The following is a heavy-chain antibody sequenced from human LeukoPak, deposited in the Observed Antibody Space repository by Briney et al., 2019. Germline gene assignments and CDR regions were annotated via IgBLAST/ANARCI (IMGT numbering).Heavy chain of an antibody. CDR3: AKTGAATDYYFDY. CDR2: IIPILGIA. D-gene: IGHD1-14*01. J-gene: IGHJ4*02. V-gene: IGHV1-69*04. Sequence: SVKVSCKASGGTFSSYAISWVRQAPGQGLEWMGRIIPILGIANYAQKFQGRVTITADKSTSTAYMELSSLRSEDTAVYYCAKTGAATDYYFDYWGQGTLVTVSS. CDR1: GGTFSSYA.